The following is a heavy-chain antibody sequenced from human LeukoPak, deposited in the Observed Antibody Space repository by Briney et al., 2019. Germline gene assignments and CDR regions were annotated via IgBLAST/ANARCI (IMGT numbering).Heavy chain of an antibody. D-gene: IGHD2-15*01. CDR2: IKQDGSEK. J-gene: IGHJ1*01. CDR3: ARAGYCSGGSCLLFQH. Sequence: PGGSLRLSCAASGFTFSSYWMSWVSQAPGKGLEWVANIKQDGSEKYYVDSVKGRFTISRDNAKNSLYLQMNSLRAEDTAVYYCARAGYCSGGSCLLFQHWGQGTLVTVSS. V-gene: IGHV3-7*01. CDR1: GFTFSSYW.